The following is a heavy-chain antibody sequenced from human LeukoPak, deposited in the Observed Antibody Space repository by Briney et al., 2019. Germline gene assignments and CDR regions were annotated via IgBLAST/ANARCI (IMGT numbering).Heavy chain of an antibody. CDR2: ISYDGSNK. CDR1: GFTFSSYA. J-gene: IGHJ4*02. CDR3: ARDMSGYCSGGRCYNMGYFDY. V-gene: IGHV3-30-3*01. D-gene: IGHD2-15*01. Sequence: GGSLRLSCAASGFTFSSYAMHWVRQAPGKGLEWVAVISYDGSNKYYADSVKGRFTISRNNSKNTLYLQMNNLRAEDTAVYYCARDMSGYCSGGRCYNMGYFDYWGQGTLVTVSS.